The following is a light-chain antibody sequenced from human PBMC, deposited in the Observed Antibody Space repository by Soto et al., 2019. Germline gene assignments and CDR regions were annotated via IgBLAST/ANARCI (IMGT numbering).Light chain of an antibody. J-gene: IGKJ3*01. CDR3: QQYSSSPPEFT. CDR2: GAS. Sequence: EIVLTQSPGTLSLSPGERATLSWRASQSISSSYLAWYQQRPGQAPRLLIFGASYRATGIPDRFSGSGSGTDFTLTISRLEPEDFAVYYCQQYSSSPPEFTFGPGTRVDSK. V-gene: IGKV3-20*01. CDR1: QSISSSY.